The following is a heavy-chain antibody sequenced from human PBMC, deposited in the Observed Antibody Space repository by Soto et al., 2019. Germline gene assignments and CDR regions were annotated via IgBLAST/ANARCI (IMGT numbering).Heavy chain of an antibody. V-gene: IGHV4-34*01. CDR3: ARERPYYDFWSGYSQYYYYYGMDV. J-gene: IGHJ6*02. CDR2: INHSGST. CDR1: GGSFSGYY. Sequence: SETLSLTCAVYGGSFSGYYWSWIRQPPGKGLEWIGEINHSGSTNYNPSLKSRVTISVDTSKSQFSLKLSSVTAADTAVYYCARERPYYDFWSGYSQYYYYYGMDVWGQGTTVTVSS. D-gene: IGHD3-3*01.